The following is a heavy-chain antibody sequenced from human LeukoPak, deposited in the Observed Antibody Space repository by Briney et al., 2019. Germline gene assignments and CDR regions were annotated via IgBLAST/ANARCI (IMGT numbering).Heavy chain of an antibody. CDR3: ARDLGDGYLANDY. J-gene: IGHJ4*02. CDR2: TLYTGTT. CDR1: GXSISSGDDY. V-gene: IGHV4-31*03. Sequence: SETLSLTCTVSGXSISSGDDYWSWIRQPPGKGLEWIGYTLYTGTTYYNPSLKSRVTISVDTSDNQFSLKLSSVTAADTAVYYCARDLGDGYLANDYWGQGTLVTVSS. D-gene: IGHD5-24*01.